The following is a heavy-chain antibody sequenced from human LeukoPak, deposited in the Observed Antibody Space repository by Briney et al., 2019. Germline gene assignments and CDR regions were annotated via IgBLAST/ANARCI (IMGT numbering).Heavy chain of an antibody. J-gene: IGHJ4*02. CDR1: GGSISSSSYY. CDR2: IYYSGST. CDR3: ASLGYFFDY. Sequence: SETLSLTCTVSGGSISSSSYYWGWIRQPPGKGLEWIGSIYYSGSTYCNPSLKSRVTISVDTSKNQFSLKLSSVTAADTAVYYCASLGYFFDYWGQGTLVTVSS. V-gene: IGHV4-39*01. D-gene: IGHD3-22*01.